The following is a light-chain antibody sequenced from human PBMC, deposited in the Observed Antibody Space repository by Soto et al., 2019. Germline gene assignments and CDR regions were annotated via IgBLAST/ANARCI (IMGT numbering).Light chain of an antibody. V-gene: IGKV3-20*01. CDR1: QSVSSTY. J-gene: IGKJ1*01. CDR3: QQYGSSPWT. Sequence: EIVLTQSPGTLSLSPGERATLSCRASQSVSSTYLAWYQQKPGQAPRLLIYGTSNRAAGIPDRFDGSGSGTDFTLTISRLEPEDFAVYYCQQYGSSPWTFGQGTNVEIK. CDR2: GTS.